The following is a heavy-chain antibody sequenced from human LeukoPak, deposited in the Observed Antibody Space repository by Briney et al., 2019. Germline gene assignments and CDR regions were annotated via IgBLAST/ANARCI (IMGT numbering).Heavy chain of an antibody. CDR2: ISPSSCDT. V-gene: IGHV1-2*02. Sequence: ASVKVSCKASGYTFTVYYMYRVRHAPGQGLEWMGWISPSSCDTNYAKRFQGRVTMNRETSISTAYMELSRVRSDVTAVYYCARGRTADWFDPWGQGTLVTVSS. J-gene: IGHJ5*02. CDR3: ARGRTADWFDP. D-gene: IGHD2-21*02. CDR1: GYTFTVYY.